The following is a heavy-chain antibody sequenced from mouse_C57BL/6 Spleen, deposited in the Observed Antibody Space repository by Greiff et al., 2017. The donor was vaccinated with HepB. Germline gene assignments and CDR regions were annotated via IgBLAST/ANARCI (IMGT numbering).Heavy chain of an antibody. V-gene: IGHV1-80*01. J-gene: IGHJ2*01. Sequence: QVQLKESGAELVKPGASVKISCKASGYAFSSYWMNWVKQRPGKGLEWIGQIYPGDGDTNYNGKFKGKATLTADKSSSTAYMQLSSLTSEDSAVYFCAKAYGPSYYFDYWGQGTTLTVSS. D-gene: IGHD1-1*02. CDR1: GYAFSSYW. CDR3: AKAYGPSYYFDY. CDR2: IYPGDGDT.